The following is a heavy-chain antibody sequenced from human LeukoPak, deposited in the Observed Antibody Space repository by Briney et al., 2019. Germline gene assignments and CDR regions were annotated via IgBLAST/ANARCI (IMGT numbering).Heavy chain of an antibody. V-gene: IGHV4-34*01. CDR3: ARVRQGYCSGGSCYGWFDP. Sequence: SETLSLTCAVYGGSFSGYYWSWIRQPPGKGLEWIGEINHSGSTNYNPSLKSRVTISVDTSKNQFSLKLSSVTAADTAVYYCARVRQGYCSGGSCYGWFDPWGQGTLVTVSS. J-gene: IGHJ5*02. D-gene: IGHD2-15*01. CDR1: GGSFSGYY. CDR2: INHSGST.